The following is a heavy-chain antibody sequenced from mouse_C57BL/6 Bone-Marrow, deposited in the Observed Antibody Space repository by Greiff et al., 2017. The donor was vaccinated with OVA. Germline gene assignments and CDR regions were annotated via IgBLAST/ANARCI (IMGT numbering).Heavy chain of an antibody. CDR3: VRHPYYYGSSYWYFDV. CDR1: GFSFNTYA. D-gene: IGHD1-1*01. V-gene: IGHV10-1*01. CDR2: IRSKSNNYAT. J-gene: IGHJ1*03. Sequence: GGGLVQPKGSLKLSCAASGFSFNTYAMNWVRQAPGKGLEWVARIRSKSNNYATYYADSVKDRFTISRDDSESMLYLQMNNLKTEDTAMYYCVRHPYYYGSSYWYFDVWGTGTTVTVSS.